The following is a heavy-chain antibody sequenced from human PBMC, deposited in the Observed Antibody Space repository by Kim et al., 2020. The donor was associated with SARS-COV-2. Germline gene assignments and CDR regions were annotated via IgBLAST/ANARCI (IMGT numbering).Heavy chain of an antibody. J-gene: IGHJ4*02. CDR1: GFTFSFYW. CDR3: ARDRWDQRGGPDS. V-gene: IGHV3-74*01. D-gene: IGHD1-26*01. CDR2: MNVDGSFT. Sequence: GGSLRLSCAASGFTFSFYWMHWVRQSPGKGLVWVSRMNVDGSFTDYADSVKGRFTISRDNAKNMLFLQMNNLRAEDTAVYYCARDRWDQRGGPDSWGQGTLVTVSS.